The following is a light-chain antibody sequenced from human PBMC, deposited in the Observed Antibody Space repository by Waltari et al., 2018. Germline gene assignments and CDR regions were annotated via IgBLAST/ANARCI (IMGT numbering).Light chain of an antibody. V-gene: IGKV1-27*01. CDR3: QRYNLAPRT. CDR1: QGIYHY. J-gene: IGKJ1*01. Sequence: DIQMTQSPSSLSASVGDTVTITCRASQGIYHYLAWYQQKPGTVPKLLIHAASTLQSEFPSRFSGSGYGTDFTLTISSLQPEDVATYYCQRYNLAPRTFGQGTKVEIK. CDR2: AAS.